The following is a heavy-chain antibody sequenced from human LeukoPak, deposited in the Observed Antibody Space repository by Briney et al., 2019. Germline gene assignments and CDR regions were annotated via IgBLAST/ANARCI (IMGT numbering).Heavy chain of an antibody. D-gene: IGHD3-10*01. CDR1: GYTFTSYG. V-gene: IGHV1-18*01. J-gene: IGHJ4*02. CDR3: ARTKPYYYGSGSYEY. CDR2: ISAYNGNT. Sequence: ASVKVSCMASGYTFTSYGISWVRQAPGQGLEWMGWISAYNGNTNYAQKLQGRVTMTTDTSTSTAYMELRSLRSDDTAVYYCARTKPYYYGSGSYEYWGQGTLVTVSS.